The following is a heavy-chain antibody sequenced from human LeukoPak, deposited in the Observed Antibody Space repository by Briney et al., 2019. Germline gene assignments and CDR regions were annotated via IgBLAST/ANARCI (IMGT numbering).Heavy chain of an antibody. CDR3: ARYWDSTRELDY. V-gene: IGHV3-7*01. J-gene: IGHJ4*02. Sequence: QPGGSLRLSCAAAGFNFSRNWMSWVRQAPGKGLEWVANIKQDGSEKYYGDSVKGRFTISRDNAKNSLYLQMNSLRTEDTAVYYCARYWDSTRELDYWGQGTLVTVSS. D-gene: IGHD1-26*01. CDR1: GFNFSRNW. CDR2: IKQDGSEK.